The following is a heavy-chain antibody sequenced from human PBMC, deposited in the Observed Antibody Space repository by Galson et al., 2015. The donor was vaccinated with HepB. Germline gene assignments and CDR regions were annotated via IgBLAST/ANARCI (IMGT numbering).Heavy chain of an antibody. D-gene: IGHD2-2*01. CDR2: ISSSGSTI. Sequence: SLRLSCAASGFTFSSYGMNWVRQAPGKGLEWVSYISSSGSTIYYADSVKGRFTISRDNAKKSLYLQMNSLRDEDTAVYYCARPSYCSSTSCRDAFDIWGQGTMVTVSS. CDR3: ARPSYCSSTSCRDAFDI. J-gene: IGHJ3*02. V-gene: IGHV3-48*02. CDR1: GFTFSSYG.